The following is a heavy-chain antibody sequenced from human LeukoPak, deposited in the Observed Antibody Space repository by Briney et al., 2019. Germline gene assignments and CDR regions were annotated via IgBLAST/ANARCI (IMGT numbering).Heavy chain of an antibody. Sequence: RGESLKISCKGSGYSFTSYWIGWVRPMPGKGLEWMGIIYPGDSDTRYSPSFQGQVTISADKSISTAYLQWSSLKASDTAMYYCARHEPRWSDAFDIWGQGTVVTVSS. D-gene: IGHD5-24*01. CDR3: ARHEPRWSDAFDI. J-gene: IGHJ3*02. CDR1: GYSFTSYW. V-gene: IGHV5-51*01. CDR2: IYPGDSDT.